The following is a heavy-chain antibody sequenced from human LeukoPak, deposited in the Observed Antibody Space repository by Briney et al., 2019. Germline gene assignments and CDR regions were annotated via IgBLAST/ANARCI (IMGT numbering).Heavy chain of an antibody. V-gene: IGHV3-15*01. CDR2: IKSKTDGGTT. J-gene: IGHJ4*02. D-gene: IGHD3-22*01. CDR1: GFTFSNAW. CDR3: TTGATYYYDSSGYWVFDY. Sequence: GGSLRLSCAASGFTFSNAWMSWVRQAPGKGLEWVGRIKSKTDGGTTDYAAPVKGRFTISRDDSKNTLYLQMNSLKTEDTAVYYCTTGATYYYDSSGYWVFDYWGQGTLVTVSS.